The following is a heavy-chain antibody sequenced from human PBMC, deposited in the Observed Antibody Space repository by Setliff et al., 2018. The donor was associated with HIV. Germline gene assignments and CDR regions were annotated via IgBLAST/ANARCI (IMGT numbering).Heavy chain of an antibody. CDR2: INHSGST. Sequence: SETLSLTCGVYGGSFSNYYWNWIRQPPGKGLEWIGEINHSGSTNCNPSLKSRVTISVDTSKNQFSLKLSSVTAADTAVYYCARAAHYYDSSGPPGYWGQGTLVTVSS. V-gene: IGHV4-34*01. J-gene: IGHJ4*02. CDR3: ARAAHYYDSSGPPGY. CDR1: GGSFSNYY. D-gene: IGHD3-22*01.